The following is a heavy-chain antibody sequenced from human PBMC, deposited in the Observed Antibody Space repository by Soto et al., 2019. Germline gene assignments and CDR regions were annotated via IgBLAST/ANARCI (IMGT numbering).Heavy chain of an antibody. V-gene: IGHV3-23*01. CDR3: AKDVEGARLFRGAFDY. Sequence: GVSLRLSCVASRFTFSSYAMSWVRQAPGKGLEWVAAISASGGATIHADSVKGRLTISRDNSKNTLYLQMKSLRAEDTAVYYCAKDVEGARLFRGAFDYWGQGSQVTVSS. J-gene: IGHJ4*02. D-gene: IGHD2-21*01. CDR1: RFTFSSYA. CDR2: ISASGGAT.